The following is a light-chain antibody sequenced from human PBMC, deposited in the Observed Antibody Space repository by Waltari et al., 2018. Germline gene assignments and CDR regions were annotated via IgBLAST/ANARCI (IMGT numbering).Light chain of an antibody. J-gene: IGLJ3*02. Sequence: QSALTQPPSASGSPGQSVTISCTGTSSDVGGHNYASWYQQHPGKAPKLMIYEVTKRPSGVPDRFSGSKSGNTAFLTVSGLQADDEADYYCSSYGGTNSFVVFGGGTKLTVL. CDR3: SSYGGTNSFVV. V-gene: IGLV2-8*01. CDR2: EVT. CDR1: SSDVGGHNY.